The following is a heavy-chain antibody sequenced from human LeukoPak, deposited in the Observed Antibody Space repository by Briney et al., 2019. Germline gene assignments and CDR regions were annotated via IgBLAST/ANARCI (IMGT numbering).Heavy chain of an antibody. CDR2: IIPIFGTA. Sequence: GASVKVSCKASGGTFSSYAISWVRQAPGQGLEWMGGIIPIFGTANYAQKFQGRVTITADESTSTAYMELSSLRSEDTAVYYCARGYFGAAAGTTFDYWGQGTLVTVSS. V-gene: IGHV1-69*13. CDR3: ARGYFGAAAGTTFDY. CDR1: GGTFSSYA. D-gene: IGHD6-13*01. J-gene: IGHJ4*02.